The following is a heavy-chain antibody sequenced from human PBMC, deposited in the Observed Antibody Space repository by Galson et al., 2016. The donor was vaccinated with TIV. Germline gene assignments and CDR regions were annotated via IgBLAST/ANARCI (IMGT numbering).Heavy chain of an antibody. D-gene: IGHD3/OR15-3a*01. CDR3: AREGLARKTWLDY. CDR1: DFTFNSYV. V-gene: IGHV3-64*01. J-gene: IGHJ4*02. Sequence: SLRLSCAASDFTFNSYVMHWVRQVPGKGLEYVSGINTNGQTTYYSNSVRGRFTISRDNSKNTIYLQMGSLSAEDMGVYYCAREGLARKTWLDYWGQGALVTVSS. CDR2: INTNGQTT.